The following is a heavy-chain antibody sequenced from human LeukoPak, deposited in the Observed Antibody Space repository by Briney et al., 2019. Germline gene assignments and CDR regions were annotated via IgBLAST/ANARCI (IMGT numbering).Heavy chain of an antibody. D-gene: IGHD2-21*02. Sequence: SETLSLTCTVSGGSISSSSYYWGWIRQPPGKGLEWIGSIYYSGRTYYNPSLKSRATISVDTSKNQFSLKLSSVTAADTAVYYCARAGGNCGGDCYFDYWGQGTLVTVSS. J-gene: IGHJ4*02. CDR3: ARAGGNCGGDCYFDY. V-gene: IGHV4-39*07. CDR1: GGSISSSSYY. CDR2: IYYSGRT.